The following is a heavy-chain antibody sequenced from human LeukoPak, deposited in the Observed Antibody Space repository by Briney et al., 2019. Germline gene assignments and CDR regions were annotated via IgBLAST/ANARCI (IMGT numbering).Heavy chain of an antibody. CDR1: GGSISSGGYY. CDR2: IYYSGST. D-gene: IGHD4-17*01. Sequence: SETLSLTCTVSGGSISSGGYYWSWIRQHPGKGLEWIGYIYYSGSTYYNPSLKSRVTISVDTSKNQFSLKLSSVTAADTAVYYCASSRDRIHYAAFDYWGQGTLVTVSS. J-gene: IGHJ4*02. V-gene: IGHV4-31*03. CDR3: ASSRDRIHYAAFDY.